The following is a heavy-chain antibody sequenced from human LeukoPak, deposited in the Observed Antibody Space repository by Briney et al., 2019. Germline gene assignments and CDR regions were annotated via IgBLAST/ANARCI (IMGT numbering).Heavy chain of an antibody. CDR2: ISYDGSNK. CDR1: GFTFSSYA. Sequence: PGRSLRLSCAASGFTFSSYAMHWVRQAPGKGLEGVAVISYDGSNKYYADSVKGRFTISRDNSRNTLHLQMNSLRAEDTAVYSCAKASLRYFDWFSDYWGQGTLVTVSS. CDR3: AKASLRYFDWFSDY. D-gene: IGHD3-9*01. V-gene: IGHV3-30*18. J-gene: IGHJ4*02.